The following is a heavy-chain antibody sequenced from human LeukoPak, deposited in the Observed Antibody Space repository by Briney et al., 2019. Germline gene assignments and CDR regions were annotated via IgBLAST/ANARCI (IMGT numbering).Heavy chain of an antibody. CDR3: ARSISGYGYYYGMDV. CDR1: GYTFTGYY. D-gene: IGHD5-12*01. J-gene: IGHJ6*02. Sequence: ASVKVSCKASGYTFTGYYMHWVRQAPGQGLEWMGWINPNSGGTNYAQKFRGRVTMTRDTSISTAYMELSRLRSDDTAVYYCARSISGYGYYYGMDVWGQGTTVTVSS. V-gene: IGHV1-2*02. CDR2: INPNSGGT.